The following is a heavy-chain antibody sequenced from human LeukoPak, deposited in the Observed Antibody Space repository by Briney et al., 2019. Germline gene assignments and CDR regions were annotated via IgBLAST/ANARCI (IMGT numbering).Heavy chain of an antibody. V-gene: IGHV3-7*01. CDR3: ARDPEWEMATSHPH. D-gene: IGHD5-24*01. J-gene: IGHJ4*02. Sequence: GGSLRLSCAASGFSFSIYWMSWVRQAPGKGLEWVANIKQDGSEKYYVDSVKGRFTISRDNAKNSLYLQMNSLRAEDTAVYYCARDPEWEMATSHPHWGQGILVTVSS. CDR1: GFSFSIYW. CDR2: IKQDGSEK.